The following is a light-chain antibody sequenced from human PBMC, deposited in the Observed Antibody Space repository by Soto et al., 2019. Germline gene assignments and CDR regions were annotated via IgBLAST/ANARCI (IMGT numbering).Light chain of an antibody. J-gene: IGKJ1*01. CDR1: QSVSST. CDR2: GAS. V-gene: IGKV3-15*01. CDR3: HKYNNWTPWT. Sequence: EIVMTKSPATLSVSPGERDTLSCRASQSVSSTLAWYQQKRGQALRLLIYGASTRATCSPARFSGSGSGTEFTLNISSLQSEDFAVYHCHKYNNWTPWTFGQGTKMEIK.